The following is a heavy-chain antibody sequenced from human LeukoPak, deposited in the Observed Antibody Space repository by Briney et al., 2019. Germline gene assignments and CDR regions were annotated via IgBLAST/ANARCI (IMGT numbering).Heavy chain of an antibody. Sequence: PGGSLTLSCPASGFTFSTYAMSWVRQPAGKGLEWVSTFSGSGGRTLYADPVKGRFVISRDNSKNTLYLQMNSLRAEDTAVYYCAKVTSSYNYFDYWGQGAPVTVSS. CDR3: AKVTSSYNYFDY. D-gene: IGHD2-2*01. V-gene: IGHV3-23*01. J-gene: IGHJ4*02. CDR1: GFTFSTYA. CDR2: FSGSGGRT.